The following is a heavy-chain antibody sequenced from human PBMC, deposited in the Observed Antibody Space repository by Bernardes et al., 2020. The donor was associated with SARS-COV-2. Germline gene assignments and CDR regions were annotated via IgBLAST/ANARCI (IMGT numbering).Heavy chain of an antibody. D-gene: IGHD2-2*01. Sequence: TRSLTCSVSGGSVLNYYWNWIRQPAGKGLEWIGRIFTTGSTSYNPSLKSRVAVSVDTSKNQFSLKLSFVTATDTAVYYCARGSVEADPASPFDYWGQGALVTVSS. CDR2: IFTTGST. CDR3: ARGSVEADPASPFDY. J-gene: IGHJ4*02. CDR1: GGSVLNYY. V-gene: IGHV4-4*07.